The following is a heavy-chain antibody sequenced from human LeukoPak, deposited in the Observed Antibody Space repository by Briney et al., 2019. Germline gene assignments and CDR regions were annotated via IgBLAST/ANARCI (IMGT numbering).Heavy chain of an antibody. D-gene: IGHD3-10*01. CDR3: AREGISYYYGSGSYGGDY. CDR2: YNGNT. Sequence: YNGNTNYAQKLQGRVTMTTDTSTSTAYMELRSLRSDDTAVYYCAREGISYYYGSGSYGGDYWGQGTLVTVSS. J-gene: IGHJ4*02. V-gene: IGHV1-18*01.